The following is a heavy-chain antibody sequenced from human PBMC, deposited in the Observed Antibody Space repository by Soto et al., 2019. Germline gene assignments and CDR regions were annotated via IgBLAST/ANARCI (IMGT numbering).Heavy chain of an antibody. D-gene: IGHD6-19*01. J-gene: IGHJ5*02. CDR3: AKVRDSSGWARWFDP. V-gene: IGHV3-23*01. CDR2: ISGSGGST. Sequence: EVQLLESGGGLVQPGGSLRLSCAASGFTFSSYAMSWVRQAPGKGLEWVSAISGSGGSTYYADTVKGRFTISRDNSKNTLYLQMNSLRAEDTAVYYCAKVRDSSGWARWFDPWGQGTLVTVSS. CDR1: GFTFSSYA.